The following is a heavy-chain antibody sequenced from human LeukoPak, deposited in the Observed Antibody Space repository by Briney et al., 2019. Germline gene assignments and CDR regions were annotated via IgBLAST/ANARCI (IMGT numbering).Heavy chain of an antibody. Sequence: SETLSLTCTVSGGSISSGDYYWGWLRQPPGKGLEWIGYIYYSGSTYYNPSLKSRVTISVDTSKNQFSLKLSSVTAADTAVHYCAREYYDSSGLPHNWFDPWGQGTLVTVSS. V-gene: IGHV4-30-4*01. CDR3: AREYYDSSGLPHNWFDP. CDR2: IYYSGST. J-gene: IGHJ5*02. CDR1: GGSISSGDYY. D-gene: IGHD3-22*01.